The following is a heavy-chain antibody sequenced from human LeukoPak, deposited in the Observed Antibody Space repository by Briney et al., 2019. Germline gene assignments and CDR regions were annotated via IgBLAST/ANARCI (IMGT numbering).Heavy chain of an antibody. CDR1: GFTFSSYA. CDR2: ISGSGGST. V-gene: IGHV3-23*01. Sequence: GGSLRLSCAASGFTFSSYAMSWVRQAPGKGLEWVSAISGSGGSTYYADSVKGRFTISRDNSKNTLYLQMNSLRAEDTAVYYCAKDSNSYSGYDFYFDYWGQGTLVTVSS. D-gene: IGHD5-12*01. J-gene: IGHJ4*02. CDR3: AKDSNSYSGYDFYFDY.